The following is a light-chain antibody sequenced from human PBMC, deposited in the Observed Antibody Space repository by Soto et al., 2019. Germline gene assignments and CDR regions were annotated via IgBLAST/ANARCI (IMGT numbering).Light chain of an antibody. CDR3: QQYGSSPWT. Sequence: ELVLTQSPCTLPLSPGERATLSCRASQSVSSSYLAWYQQKPGQAPSLLIYGASSRATGIPDRFSGSGSGTDFTLTISRLQPEDFAVYYCQQYGSSPWTFGQGTKVEIK. CDR1: QSVSSSY. V-gene: IGKV3-20*01. CDR2: GAS. J-gene: IGKJ1*01.